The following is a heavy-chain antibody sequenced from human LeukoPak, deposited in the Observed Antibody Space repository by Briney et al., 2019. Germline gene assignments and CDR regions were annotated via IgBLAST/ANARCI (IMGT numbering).Heavy chain of an antibody. D-gene: IGHD3-22*01. Sequence: PGGSLRLSCAASGFTFSSYGMHWVRQAPGKGLEWVAVISYDGSTKYYADSVKGRFTISRDNSKNTLYLQMNSLRAEDTAVYYCAKVGRYYDSSGYHIDYWGQGNLVTVSS. CDR1: GFTFSSYG. J-gene: IGHJ4*02. CDR2: ISYDGSTK. CDR3: AKVGRYYDSSGYHIDY. V-gene: IGHV3-30*18.